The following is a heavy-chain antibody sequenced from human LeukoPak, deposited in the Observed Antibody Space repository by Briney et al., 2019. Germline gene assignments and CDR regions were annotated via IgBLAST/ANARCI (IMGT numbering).Heavy chain of an antibody. CDR3: AKSIAARPVYYYGMDV. CDR2: ISGSGGST. V-gene: IGHV3-23*01. J-gene: IGHJ6*02. D-gene: IGHD6-6*01. CDR1: GFTVSSNY. Sequence: GGSLRLSCAASGFTVSSNYMSWVRQAPGKGLEWVSAISGSGGSTYYADSVKGRFTISRDNSKNTLYLQMNSLRAEDTAVYYCAKSIAARPVYYYGMDVWGQGTTVTVSS.